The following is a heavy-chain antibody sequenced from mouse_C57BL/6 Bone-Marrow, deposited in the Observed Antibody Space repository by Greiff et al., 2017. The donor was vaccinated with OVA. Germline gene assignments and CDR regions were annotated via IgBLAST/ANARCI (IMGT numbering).Heavy chain of an antibody. CDR1: GYTFTSYW. D-gene: IGHD2-5*01. CDR3: APSYYSNYYYAMDY. CDR2: INPSSGYT. J-gene: IGHJ4*01. V-gene: IGHV1-7*01. Sequence: QVQLQQSGAELAKPGASVKLSCKASGYTFTSYWMHWVKQRPGQGLEWIGYINPSSGYTKYNQKFKDKATLTADKSSSTAYMQLSSLTYEDSAVYYCAPSYYSNYYYAMDYWGQGTSGTVSS.